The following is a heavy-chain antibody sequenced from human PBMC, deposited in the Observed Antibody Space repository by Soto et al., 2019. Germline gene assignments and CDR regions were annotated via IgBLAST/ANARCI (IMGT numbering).Heavy chain of an antibody. D-gene: IGHD6-19*01. Sequence: QVQLVESGGGLVKPGGSLRLSCAASGFAFTDYYMSWIRQAPGKGLEWVSYISGSGSTIKYTDSVKGRFTISRDNAKNSLYLQMNSLRAEDTAAYYCARGGYSSSWNYWGQGTRVTVSS. CDR1: GFAFTDYY. J-gene: IGHJ4*02. CDR2: ISGSGSTI. V-gene: IGHV3-11*01. CDR3: ARGGYSSSWNY.